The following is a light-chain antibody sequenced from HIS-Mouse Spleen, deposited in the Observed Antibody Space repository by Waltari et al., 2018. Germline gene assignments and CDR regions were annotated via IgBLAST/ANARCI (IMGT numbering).Light chain of an antibody. J-gene: IGLJ2*01. CDR1: SRYVGGYDY. Sequence: QSALTQPPSASGPPGQSVTIPCTGTSRYVGGYDYVSWYQQHPGRAPKLMIYEVSKRHSGVPDRFSGSKSGNTASLTVSGLQAEDEADYYCSSYAGSNNLVFGGGTKLTVL. CDR2: EVS. V-gene: IGLV2-8*01. CDR3: SSYAGSNNLV.